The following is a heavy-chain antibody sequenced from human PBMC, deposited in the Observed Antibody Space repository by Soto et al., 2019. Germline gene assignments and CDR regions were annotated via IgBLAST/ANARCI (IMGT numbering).Heavy chain of an antibody. CDR1: GYTFTSYY. J-gene: IGHJ4*02. Sequence: ASVKVSCKASGYTFTSYYMHWVRQAPGQGLEWMGIINPSGGSTSYAQKFQGRVTMTRDTSTSTVYMELSSLRSEDTAVYYCASGALDLSIAARRFDYWGQGTLVTVSS. V-gene: IGHV1-46*03. CDR3: ASGALDLSIAARRFDY. CDR2: INPSGGST. D-gene: IGHD6-6*01.